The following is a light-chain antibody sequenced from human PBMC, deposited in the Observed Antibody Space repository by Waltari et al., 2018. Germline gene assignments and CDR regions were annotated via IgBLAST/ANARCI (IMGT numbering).Light chain of an antibody. Sequence: QSALTQPASVSGSPGQSITISCTGTSSDVGRYELVSWYQQHPDTAPKLIIFEDTKRPSGITNRFSGSKSGNAASLTISGLQAEDEADYYCCSYTNSRAWVFGGGTKLTVL. J-gene: IGLJ3*02. CDR2: EDT. CDR3: CSYTNSRAWV. V-gene: IGLV2-23*01. CDR1: SSDVGRYEL.